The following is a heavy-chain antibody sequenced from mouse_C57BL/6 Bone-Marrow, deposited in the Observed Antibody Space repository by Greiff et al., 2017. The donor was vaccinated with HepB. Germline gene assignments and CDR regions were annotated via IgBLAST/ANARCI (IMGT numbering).Heavy chain of an antibody. CDR1: GYTFTSYG. V-gene: IGHV1-81*01. D-gene: IGHD1-1*01. J-gene: IGHJ3*01. Sequence: VQLQQSGAELARPGASVKLSCKASGYTFTSYGISWVKQRTGQGLEWIGEIYPRSGNTYYNEKFKGKATLTADKSSSTAYMELRSLTSEDSAVYFWARRGYYGGFAYWGQGTLVTVSA. CDR2: IYPRSGNT. CDR3: ARRGYYGGFAY.